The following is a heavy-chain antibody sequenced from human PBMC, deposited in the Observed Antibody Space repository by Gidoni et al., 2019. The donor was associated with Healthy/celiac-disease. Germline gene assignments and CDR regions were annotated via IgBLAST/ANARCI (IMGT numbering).Heavy chain of an antibody. CDR1: GFTFSSYG. Sequence: QVQLVESGGGVVQAGRSLRLSCAAAGFTFSSYGMHWVRQAPGKGLEWVAVRGYDGSNKYYADSVKGRFTISRDNSKNTLYLQMNSLRAEDTAVYYCAREGCSGGSCYFDYWGQGTLVTVSS. D-gene: IGHD2-15*01. CDR2: RGYDGSNK. CDR3: AREGCSGGSCYFDY. J-gene: IGHJ4*02. V-gene: IGHV3-33*01.